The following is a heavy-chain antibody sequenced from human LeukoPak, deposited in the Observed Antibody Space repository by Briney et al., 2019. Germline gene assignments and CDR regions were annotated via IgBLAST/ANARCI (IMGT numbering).Heavy chain of an antibody. CDR2: ISGSGGST. CDR1: GFTFSSYA. J-gene: IGHJ4*02. Sequence: GGSLRLSCAASGFTFSSYAMSWVRQDPGKGLEWVSAISGSGGSTYYADSVKGRFTISRDNSKNTLYLQMNSLRAEDTAVYYCAKDWVPTKQHLAQYYFDYWGQGTLVTVSS. V-gene: IGHV3-23*01. D-gene: IGHD6-13*01. CDR3: AKDWVPTKQHLAQYYFDY.